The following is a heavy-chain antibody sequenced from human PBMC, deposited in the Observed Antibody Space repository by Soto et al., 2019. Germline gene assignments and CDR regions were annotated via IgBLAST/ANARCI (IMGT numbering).Heavy chain of an antibody. V-gene: IGHV3-7*03. D-gene: IGHD6-13*01. CDR2: IKQDGSEK. CDR3: AYSSTPFDY. CDR1: GFTFSGYW. J-gene: IGHJ4*02. Sequence: GGSLRLSCAASGFTFSGYWMSWVRQAPGKGLEWVANIKQDGSEKYYVDSVKGRFTISRDNSKNTLYLQMNSLRAEDTAVYYCAYSSTPFDYWGQGTLVTVSS.